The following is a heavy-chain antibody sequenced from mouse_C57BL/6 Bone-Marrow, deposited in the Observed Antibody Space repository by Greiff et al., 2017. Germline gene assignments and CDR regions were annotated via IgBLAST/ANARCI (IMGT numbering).Heavy chain of an antibody. D-gene: IGHD2-2*01. CDR1: GYTFTSYW. Sequence: QVQLQQSGAELVKPGASVKLSCKASGYTFTSYWMHWVKQRPGQGLEWIGLIHPSSGSTNYNEKFKGKATLTVDKSSSTAYMQLSSLTSEDSAVYYCARGWLSWFAYWGQGTLVTVSA. J-gene: IGHJ3*01. CDR3: ARGWLSWFAY. CDR2: IHPSSGST. V-gene: IGHV1-64*01.